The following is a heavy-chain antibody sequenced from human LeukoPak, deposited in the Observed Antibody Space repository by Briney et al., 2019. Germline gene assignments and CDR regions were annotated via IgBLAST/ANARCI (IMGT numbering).Heavy chain of an antibody. Sequence: ASVKVSCKASGYTFTGYDINWVRQATGQGLEWMGWMNPNSGNTGYAQKFQGRVTMTRNTSISTAYMELSSLRSEDTAVYYCASGNDYVWESDAFDIWGQGTMVTVSS. D-gene: IGHD3-16*01. CDR2: MNPNSGNT. CDR3: ASGNDYVWESDAFDI. CDR1: GYTFTGYD. J-gene: IGHJ3*02. V-gene: IGHV1-8*01.